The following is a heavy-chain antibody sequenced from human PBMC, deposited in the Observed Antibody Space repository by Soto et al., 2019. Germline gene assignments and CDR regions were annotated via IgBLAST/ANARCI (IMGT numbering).Heavy chain of an antibody. CDR2: INWNGGDI. CDR1: GFTFDNYA. V-gene: IGHV3-9*01. D-gene: IGHD2-2*01. J-gene: IGHJ4*02. CDR3: TKGYCISDTCFQDY. Sequence: EVQLVESGGGLVQPGRSLRLSCAGSGFTFDNYAMHWVRQAPGRGLEWVSGINWNGGDIAYADSVKGRLSISRDNARNSLYPQMNSLRAEDTALYYCTKGYCISDTCFQDYWVQGTLVTVSS.